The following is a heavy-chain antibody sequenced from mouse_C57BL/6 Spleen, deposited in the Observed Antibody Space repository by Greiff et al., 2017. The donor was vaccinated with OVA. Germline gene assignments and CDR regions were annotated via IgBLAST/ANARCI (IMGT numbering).Heavy chain of an antibody. D-gene: IGHD2-12*01. CDR1: GFTFSSYA. J-gene: IGHJ4*01. V-gene: IGHV5-4*03. Sequence: EVKLVESGGGLVKPGGSLKLSCAASGFTFSSYAMSWVRQTPEKRLEWVATISDGGSYTYYPDNVKGRFTISRDNAKNNLYLQMSHLKSEDTAMYYCARYDGDVYYAMDYWGQGTSVTVSS. CDR2: ISDGGSYT. CDR3: ARYDGDVYYAMDY.